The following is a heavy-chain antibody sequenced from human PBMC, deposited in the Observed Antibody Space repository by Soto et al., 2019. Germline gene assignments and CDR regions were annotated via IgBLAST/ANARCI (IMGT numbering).Heavy chain of an antibody. Sequence: EVQLVESGGGLVQPGGSLRLSCAASGFTFSSYAMHWVRQAPGKGLEYVSAISSNGGSTYYANSVKGRFTISRDNSKNTLYLQMGSLRAEDMAVYYCARSRDSSSDYWGQGTLVTVSS. CDR3: ARSRDSSSDY. V-gene: IGHV3-64*01. J-gene: IGHJ4*02. D-gene: IGHD6-13*01. CDR2: ISSNGGST. CDR1: GFTFSSYA.